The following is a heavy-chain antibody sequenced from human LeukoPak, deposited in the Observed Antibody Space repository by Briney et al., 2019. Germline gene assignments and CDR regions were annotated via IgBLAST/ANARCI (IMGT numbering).Heavy chain of an antibody. CDR2: ISYDGSNK. CDR1: GFTFSSYG. D-gene: IGHD6-13*01. Sequence: PGGSLRLSCAGSGFTFSSYGMHWVRQAPGKGLEWVAVISYDGSNKYYAGSVKGRFTISRENAKNSLYLQMNSLRAEDTAVYYCARAKDLAAAASGPMDVWGQGTTVTVSS. V-gene: IGHV3-30*03. J-gene: IGHJ6*02. CDR3: ARAKDLAAAASGPMDV.